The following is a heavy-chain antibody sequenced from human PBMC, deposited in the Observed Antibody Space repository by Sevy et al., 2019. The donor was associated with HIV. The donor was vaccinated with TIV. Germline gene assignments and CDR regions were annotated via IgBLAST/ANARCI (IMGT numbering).Heavy chain of an antibody. J-gene: IGHJ6*02. CDR1: GYSFTSYW. CDR3: ARRAYYDFWSGPMPKDYGMDV. Sequence: GESLKISCKGSGYSFTSYWIGWVRQMPGKGLEWMGIIYPGDSDTRYSPSFQGQVTISADKSISTAYLKWSSLKATDTAMYYCARRAYYDFWSGPMPKDYGMDVWGQGTTVTVSS. CDR2: IYPGDSDT. D-gene: IGHD3-3*01. V-gene: IGHV5-51*01.